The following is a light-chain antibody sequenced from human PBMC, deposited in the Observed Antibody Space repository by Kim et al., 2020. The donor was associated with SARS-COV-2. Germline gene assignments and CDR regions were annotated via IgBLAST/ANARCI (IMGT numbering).Light chain of an antibody. V-gene: IGKV1-17*01. Sequence: ASVGDRVTITCQAIHNIGNDLGWYQQNPGRAPKRLIYGASSLQSRVPSIFIGSGSETEFTLPISSVQPEDFATYFCLHHSTYPITFGRGTRLEIK. CDR2: GAS. J-gene: IGKJ5*01. CDR1: HNIGND. CDR3: LHHSTYPIT.